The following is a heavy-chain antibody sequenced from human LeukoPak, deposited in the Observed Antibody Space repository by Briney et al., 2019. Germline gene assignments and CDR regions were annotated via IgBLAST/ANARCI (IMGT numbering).Heavy chain of an antibody. CDR2: ISGGGETT. J-gene: IGHJ4*02. Sequence: GGSQRLSCAASGFTFNNYAMNWVRQAPGKGLEWVSSISGGGETTYYADSAKGRFTISRDNSQNTLYLQMNSLRAEDTAVYYCARDYADYVGYFFFDYWGQGTLVTVSS. CDR1: GFTFNNYA. D-gene: IGHD4-17*01. V-gene: IGHV3-23*01. CDR3: ARDYADYVGYFFFDY.